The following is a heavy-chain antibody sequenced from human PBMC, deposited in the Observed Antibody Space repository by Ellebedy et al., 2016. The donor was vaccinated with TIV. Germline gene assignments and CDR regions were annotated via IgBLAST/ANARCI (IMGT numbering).Heavy chain of an antibody. CDR1: GFAFSSYT. V-gene: IGHV3-48*02. Sequence: GESLKISCAASGFAFSSYTMNWVRQAPGKGLEWVSHISSTSTSMYYGDSVKGRFTISRDNAKNSLYLQMSSLRDEDTAIYYCARATTAELVPHYFDYWGQGTLVTVSS. CDR3: ARATTAELVPHYFDY. D-gene: IGHD1-7*01. CDR2: ISSTSTSM. J-gene: IGHJ4*02.